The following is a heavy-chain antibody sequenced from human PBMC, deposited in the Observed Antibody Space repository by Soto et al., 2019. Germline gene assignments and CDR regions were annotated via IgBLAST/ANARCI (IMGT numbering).Heavy chain of an antibody. D-gene: IGHD2-21*02. Sequence: QVQLVQSGAEVKKPGSSVKVSCKASGGTFSSYAISWVRQAPGQGLEWMGGIIPIFGTANYEQKFQGRVTITADESTSTAYMALSSLRSEDTAVYYCAIQRVVTRNYYYYGMDVWGQGSTVTVSS. J-gene: IGHJ6*02. V-gene: IGHV1-69*01. CDR3: AIQRVVTRNYYYYGMDV. CDR1: GGTFSSYA. CDR2: IIPIFGTA.